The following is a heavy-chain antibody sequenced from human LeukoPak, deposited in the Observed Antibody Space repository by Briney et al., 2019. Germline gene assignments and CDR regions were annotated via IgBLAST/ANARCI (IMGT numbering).Heavy chain of an antibody. J-gene: IGHJ4*02. Sequence: SETLSLTCTVSGGSIRSSYYYWGWLRQPPGRGLEWIGSIRNSGNTYYSPSLKSRVTISVDTSKNQFSLKLSSVTAADTAVYYCARHVYGEYGPGDYWGQGILVTVSS. CDR1: GGSIRSSYYY. V-gene: IGHV4-39*01. CDR2: IRNSGNT. D-gene: IGHD4-17*01. CDR3: ARHVYGEYGPGDY.